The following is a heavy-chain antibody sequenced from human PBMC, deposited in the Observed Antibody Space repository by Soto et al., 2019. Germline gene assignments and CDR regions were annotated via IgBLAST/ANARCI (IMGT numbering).Heavy chain of an antibody. CDR1: GFTFSTYA. CDR2: ISGSGDST. V-gene: IGHV3-23*01. J-gene: IGHJ6*03. Sequence: EVQLLESGGGLVQPGGSLRLSCAASGFTFSTYAMNWVRQAPGKGLEWVSGISGSGDSTYYADSVKGRFTISRDNSKKPLYVEMNGLKAEDTAVYHCGKAYCGFTSCRSLFDPYSTNREVGGKGPTVT. CDR3: GKAYCGFTSCRSLFDPYSTNREV. D-gene: IGHD3-10*01.